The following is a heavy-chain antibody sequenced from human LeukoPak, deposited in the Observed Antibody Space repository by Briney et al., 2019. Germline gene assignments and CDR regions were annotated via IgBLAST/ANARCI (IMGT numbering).Heavy chain of an antibody. CDR1: GYTVSSNY. D-gene: IGHD2-21*02. Sequence: GGSLRLSCAASGYTVSSNYMSWVRQAPGKGLEWVSVIYSGGSTYYADSVKGRFTISRDNSKNTLYLQMNSLRAEDTAVYYCARDEYCGGDCYSDWGQGTLVTVSS. CDR2: IYSGGST. V-gene: IGHV3-53*01. J-gene: IGHJ4*02. CDR3: ARDEYCGGDCYSD.